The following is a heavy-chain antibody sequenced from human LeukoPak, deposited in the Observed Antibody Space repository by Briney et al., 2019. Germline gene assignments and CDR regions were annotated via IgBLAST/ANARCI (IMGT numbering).Heavy chain of an antibody. Sequence: SETLSLTCTASGGSISSYYWSWIRQPPGKGLEWIGYIYYSGSTNYNPSLKSRVTISVDTSKNQFSLKLSSVTAADTAVYYCARDAFSGYYYPLDYWGQGTLVTVSS. V-gene: IGHV4-59*01. CDR1: GGSISSYY. CDR3: ARDAFSGYYYPLDY. J-gene: IGHJ4*02. CDR2: IYYSGST. D-gene: IGHD3-22*01.